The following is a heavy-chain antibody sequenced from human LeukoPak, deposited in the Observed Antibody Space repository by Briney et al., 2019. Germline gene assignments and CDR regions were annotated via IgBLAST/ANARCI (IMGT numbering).Heavy chain of an antibody. D-gene: IGHD3-3*01. CDR1: GYTFTSYD. V-gene: IGHV1-8*01. CDR3: AREHDYDFWSGLLDYYYYYGMDV. Sequence: GASVKVSCKASGYTFTSYDINWVRQATGQGLEWMGWMNPNSGNTGYAQKFQGRVTMTRNTSISTAYMELSSLRSEDTAVYYCAREHDYDFWSGLLDYYYYYGMDVWGQGTTVTVSS. J-gene: IGHJ6*02. CDR2: MNPNSGNT.